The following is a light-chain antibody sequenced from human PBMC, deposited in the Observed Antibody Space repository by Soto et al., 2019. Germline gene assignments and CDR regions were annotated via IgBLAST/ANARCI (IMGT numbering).Light chain of an antibody. CDR1: QSISSW. CDR2: KAS. J-gene: IGKJ1*01. V-gene: IGKV1-5*03. Sequence: DIQMTQSPSTLSASVGDRVTITCRASQSISSWLAWYQQKPGKAPKLLIYKASSLESGVPSTFSGSGSGTEFTLTISSLQPDDIATYYCQQYHSYSRTFGQGTKVDIK. CDR3: QQYHSYSRT.